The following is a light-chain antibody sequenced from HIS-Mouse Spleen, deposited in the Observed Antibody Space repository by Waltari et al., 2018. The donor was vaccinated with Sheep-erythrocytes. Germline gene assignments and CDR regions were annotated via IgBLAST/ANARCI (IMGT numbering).Light chain of an antibody. CDR1: KGSSSA. J-gene: IGKJ1*01. CDR3: QQFNNYPRT. Sequence: AIQLTQSPSSLPASGGDRVTITCRASKGSSSALAWYQQKPGKAPKLLIYDASSLESGVPSRFSGSGSGTDFTLTISSLQPEDFATYYCQQFNNYPRTFGQGTKVEIK. V-gene: IGKV1D-13*01. CDR2: DAS.